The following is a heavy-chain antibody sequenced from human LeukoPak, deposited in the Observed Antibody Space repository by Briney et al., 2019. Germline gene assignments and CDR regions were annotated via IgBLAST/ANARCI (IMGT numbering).Heavy chain of an antibody. CDR2: ISSSGSVI. V-gene: IGHV3-48*03. J-gene: IGHJ6*03. Sequence: PGGSLRLSCAASGFTLRSYEMNWVRQAPGKGLEWVSYISSSGSVIYYADSVKGRFTISRDSAKNSLYLQMNSLRAEDTAVYYCARDGFGDLFYMDVWGKGTTVTVSS. D-gene: IGHD3-10*01. CDR1: GFTLRSYE. CDR3: ARDGFGDLFYMDV.